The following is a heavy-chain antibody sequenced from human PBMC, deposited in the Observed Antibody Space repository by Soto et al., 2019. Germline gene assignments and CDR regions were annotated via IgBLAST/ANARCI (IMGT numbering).Heavy chain of an antibody. CDR1: GGSISSGGYY. Sequence: SETLSLTCTVSGGSISSGGYYWSWIRQHPGKGLEWIGYIYYSGSTYYNPSLKSRVTISVDTSKNQFSLKLSSVTAADTAVYYCARGIPWNTAPSFDPWGQGTLVTVSS. CDR2: IYYSGST. D-gene: IGHD5-18*01. J-gene: IGHJ5*02. CDR3: ARGIPWNTAPSFDP. V-gene: IGHV4-31*03.